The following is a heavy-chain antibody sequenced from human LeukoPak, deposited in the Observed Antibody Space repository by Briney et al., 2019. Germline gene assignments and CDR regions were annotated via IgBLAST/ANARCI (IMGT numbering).Heavy chain of an antibody. CDR1: GFTFSGYY. CDR2: ISPNSGGT. D-gene: IGHD5-12*01. Sequence: ASVKVSCKASGFTFSGYYMHWVRQAPGQGLEWMAWISPNSGGTNYVQKFQGRVTMTRDMSISTAYMELSRLRSDDTAVYYCARDPSNSGYDYLYYFDYWGQGTLVTVSS. J-gene: IGHJ4*02. CDR3: ARDPSNSGYDYLYYFDY. V-gene: IGHV1-2*02.